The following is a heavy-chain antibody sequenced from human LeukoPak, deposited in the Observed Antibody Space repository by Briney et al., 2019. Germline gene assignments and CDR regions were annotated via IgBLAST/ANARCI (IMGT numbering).Heavy chain of an antibody. CDR3: ARSRGSSSHFDY. CDR1: GFTFSSYS. V-gene: IGHV3-21*01. D-gene: IGHD6-6*01. CDR2: ISSSSSYI. J-gene: IGHJ4*02. Sequence: PGGSLRLSCAASGFTFSSYSMNWVRQAPGKGLEWVSSISSSSSYIYYADSVKGRFTISRDNAKNSLYLQMNSLRAEDTAVYYCARSRGSSSHFDYWGQGTLVTVFS.